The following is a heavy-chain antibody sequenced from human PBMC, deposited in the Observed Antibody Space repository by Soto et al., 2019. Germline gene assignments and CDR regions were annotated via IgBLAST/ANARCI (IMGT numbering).Heavy chain of an antibody. CDR3: ARVWTYSGSYYFDY. J-gene: IGHJ4*02. Sequence: SETLSLTYTVSGGSIRSYYWSWIRQPPGKGLEWIGYFFYSGSTKYNPSLKSRVTMSVDTSKNQFSLKLSSVTAADTAEYYCARVWTYSGSYYFDYWGQGTLVTVSS. D-gene: IGHD1-26*01. CDR1: GGSIRSYY. V-gene: IGHV4-59*01. CDR2: FFYSGST.